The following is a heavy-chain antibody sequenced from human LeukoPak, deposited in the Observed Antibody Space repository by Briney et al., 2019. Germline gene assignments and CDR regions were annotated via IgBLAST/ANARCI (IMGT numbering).Heavy chain of an antibody. CDR3: ARDSGIYWYFDY. Sequence: PGGTLRLSCAASGFTFSSFGMSWVRQAPGKGLEWVSAISSTGGTAYYADSVKGRFTISRDNSKNTLYLQMNSLRAEDTAVYYCARDSGIYWYFDYWGQGALVTVSS. D-gene: IGHD1-26*01. J-gene: IGHJ4*02. CDR2: ISSTGGTA. CDR1: GFTFSSFG. V-gene: IGHV3-23*01.